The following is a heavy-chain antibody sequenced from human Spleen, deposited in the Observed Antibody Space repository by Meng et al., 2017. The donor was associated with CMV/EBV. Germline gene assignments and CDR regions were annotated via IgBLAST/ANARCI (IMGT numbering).Heavy chain of an antibody. CDR3: ARGSGTGLYDSSGYYDY. J-gene: IGHJ4*02. CDR2: ISYDGSNK. CDR1: GFTFSTYA. D-gene: IGHD3-22*01. Sequence: GESLKISCAASGFTFSTYAMHWVRQAPGKGLEWVAVISYDGSNKYKADSVKGRFTISRDNSKNTLYLQMNSLRAEDTAVYYCARGSGTGLYDSSGYYDYWGQGTLVTVSS. V-gene: IGHV3-30*04.